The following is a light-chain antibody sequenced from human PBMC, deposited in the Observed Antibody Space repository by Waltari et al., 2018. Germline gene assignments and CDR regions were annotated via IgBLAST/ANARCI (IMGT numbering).Light chain of an antibody. CDR1: QSVSTT. V-gene: IGKV3-15*01. CDR3: QHYNRPPYT. CDR2: GAS. Sequence: EMVMTQSPATLSVSPGEGATLSCRASQSVSTTLAWYQHKRGQAPRLLIYGASTRATGIPARFSGSGSGTEFTLTISSLQSEDFAIYYCQHYNRPPYTFGQGTKLEIK. J-gene: IGKJ2*01.